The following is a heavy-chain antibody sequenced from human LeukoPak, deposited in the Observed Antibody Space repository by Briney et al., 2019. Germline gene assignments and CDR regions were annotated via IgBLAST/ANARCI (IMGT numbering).Heavy chain of an antibody. CDR1: GGSISSGDYY. D-gene: IGHD6-19*01. J-gene: IGHJ3*02. Sequence: SETLSLTCTVSGGSISSGDYYWSWIRQPPGKGLEWIGYIYYSGSTYYSPSLKSRVTISVDTSKNQFSLRLSSVTAADTAVYYCASLVNMAGMIFFDIWGQGTMVTVSS. V-gene: IGHV4-30-4*01. CDR3: ASLVNMAGMIFFDI. CDR2: IYYSGST.